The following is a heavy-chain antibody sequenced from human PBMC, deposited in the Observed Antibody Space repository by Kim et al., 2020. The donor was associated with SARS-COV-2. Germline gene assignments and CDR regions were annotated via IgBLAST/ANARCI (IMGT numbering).Heavy chain of an antibody. D-gene: IGHD2-15*01. V-gene: IGHV3-23*01. CDR1: GFTFSDYS. CDR3: AKDHDGVYSDFCGS. Sequence: GGSLRLSCAASGFTFSDYSMSWVRLAPGKGLEWVSEISGSGDTTYYADSVKGRFTISRDNSRNTLYLQMSSLRAEETAVYYCAKDHDGVYSDFCGSWGQG. CDR2: ISGSGDTT. J-gene: IGHJ5*02.